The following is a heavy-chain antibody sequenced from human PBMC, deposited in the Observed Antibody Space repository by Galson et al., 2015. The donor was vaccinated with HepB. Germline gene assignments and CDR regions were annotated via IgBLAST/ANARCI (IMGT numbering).Heavy chain of an antibody. J-gene: IGHJ4*02. V-gene: IGHV1-69*13. D-gene: IGHD3-10*01. CDR1: GGTFSSYA. Sequence: SVKVSCKASGGTFSSYAISWVRQAPGQGLEWMGGIIPIFGTANYAQKFQGRVTITADESTSTAYMELSSLRSEDTAVYYCASPNLAGWRYYGSGALPWVYWGQGTLVTVSS. CDR2: IIPIFGTA. CDR3: ASPNLAGWRYYGSGALPWVY.